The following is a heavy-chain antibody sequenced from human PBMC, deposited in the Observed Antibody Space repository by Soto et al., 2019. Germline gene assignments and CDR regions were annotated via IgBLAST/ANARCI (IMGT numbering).Heavy chain of an antibody. Sequence: SETLSLTCTVSGGSISSGDYYWSWIRQPPGKGLEWIGYIYYSGSTYYNPSLKSRVTISVDTSKNQFSLNLSSVTAADTAMYYCARLDDILTGYYNVGYWGQGTLVTVSS. CDR1: GGSISSGDYY. J-gene: IGHJ4*02. D-gene: IGHD3-9*01. CDR2: IYYSGST. CDR3: ARLDDILTGYYNVGY. V-gene: IGHV4-30-4*01.